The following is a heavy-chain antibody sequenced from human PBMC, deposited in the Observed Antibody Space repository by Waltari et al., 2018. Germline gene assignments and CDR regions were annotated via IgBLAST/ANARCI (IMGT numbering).Heavy chain of an antibody. D-gene: IGHD3-3*01. CDR1: GASFSAYY. V-gene: IGHV4-34*01. CDR3: TRGGNYDFWIHSPFVDP. J-gene: IGHJ5*02. CDR2: IRHPGNT. Sequence: QVQLQQWGAGLLKPSETLSLTCSVSGASFSAYYWGWVRHVPGKGLEWIGQIRHPGNTNYNPSLQSRVAISIDTSRNQFSLRVFSVTAADTGLYFCTRGGNYDFWIHSPFVDPWGQGTQVTVSS.